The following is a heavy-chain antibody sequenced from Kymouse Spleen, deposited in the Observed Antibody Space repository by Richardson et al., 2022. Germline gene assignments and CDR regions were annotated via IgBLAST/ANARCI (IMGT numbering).Heavy chain of an antibody. CDR1: GFTFSSYS. CDR2: ISSSSSTI. V-gene: IGHV3-48*02. Sequence: EVQLVESGGGLVQPGGSLRLSCAASGFTFSSYSMNWVRQAPGKGLEWVSYISSSSSTIYYADSVKGRFTISRDNAKNSLYLQMNSLRDEDTAVYYCARGGWVTGTTNYYYGMDVWGQGTTVTVSS. D-gene: IGHD1-7*01. CDR3: ARGGWVTGTTNYYYGMDV. J-gene: IGHJ6*02.